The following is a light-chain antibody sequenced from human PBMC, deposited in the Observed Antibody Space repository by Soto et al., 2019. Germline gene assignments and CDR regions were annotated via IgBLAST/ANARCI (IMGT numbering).Light chain of an antibody. V-gene: IGKV4-1*01. CDR3: QHYFGTSGT. CDR2: WAS. J-gene: IGKJ1*01. CDR1: QSVLYSSNNKNY. Sequence: DIVLTDWPESLHLSMGEMATINCKSSQSVLYSSNNKNYLAWYQQKPGQPPKLLIYWASARESGVPDRFSGSGSGTDFTLTISSLQSEDVAVYYCQHYFGTSGTFGYGTKDDIK.